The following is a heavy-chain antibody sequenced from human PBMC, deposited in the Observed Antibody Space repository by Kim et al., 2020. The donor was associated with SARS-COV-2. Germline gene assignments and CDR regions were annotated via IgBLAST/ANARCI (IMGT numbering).Heavy chain of an antibody. Sequence: GGSLRLSCAASGFTFSSYSMNWVRQAPGKGLEWVSSISSNSDYIYYADSVKGRFTISRDNSKNSLYLQMNSLRAEDTAVYYCARIVGGDHYYYAMDVWG. CDR1: GFTFSSYS. CDR3: ARIVGGDHYYYAMDV. D-gene: IGHD2-21*01. V-gene: IGHV3-21*01. CDR2: ISSNSDYI. J-gene: IGHJ6*02.